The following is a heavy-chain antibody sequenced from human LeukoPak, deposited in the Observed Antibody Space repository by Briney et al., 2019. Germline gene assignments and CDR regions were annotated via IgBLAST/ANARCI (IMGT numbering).Heavy chain of an antibody. CDR3: ARGYDRNGYQSRGFDY. V-gene: IGHV1-46*01. CDR1: GYTFTSYY. J-gene: IGHJ4*02. Sequence: SSVKVSCKASGYTFTSYYMHWVRQAPGQGLEWMGIINPSGGSTSYGQKFQGRVIMTRDTSTSTVYMELSSLRSEDTAVYFCARGYDRNGYQSRGFDYWGQGALVNVSS. D-gene: IGHD3-22*01. CDR2: INPSGGST.